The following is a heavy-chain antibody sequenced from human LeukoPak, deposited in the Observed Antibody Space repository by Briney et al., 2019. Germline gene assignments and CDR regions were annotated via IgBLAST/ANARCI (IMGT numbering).Heavy chain of an antibody. CDR1: GYTFTSYG. D-gene: IGHD3-3*01. CDR3: ARDGGYDFWSGYYTFYFDY. J-gene: IGHJ4*02. V-gene: IGHV1-18*01. Sequence: ASVEVSCKASGYTFTSYGISWVRQAPGQGLEWMGWISAYNGNTNYAQKLQGRVTMTTDTSTSTAYMELRSLRSDDTAVYYCARDGGYDFWSGYYTFYFDYWGQGTLVTVSS. CDR2: ISAYNGNT.